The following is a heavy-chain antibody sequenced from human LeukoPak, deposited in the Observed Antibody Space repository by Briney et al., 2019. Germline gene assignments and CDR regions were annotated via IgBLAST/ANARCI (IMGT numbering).Heavy chain of an antibody. V-gene: IGHV4-61*02. D-gene: IGHD4-17*01. Sequence: PSQTLPLTCTVSGGSISSGSYYWSWIRQPAGKGLEWIGRIYTSGSTNYNPSLKSRVTISVDTSKNQSSLKLSSVTAADTAVYYCARDESYGDYEPFDYWGQGTLVTVSS. CDR3: ARDESYGDYEPFDY. J-gene: IGHJ4*02. CDR2: IYTSGST. CDR1: GGSISSGSYY.